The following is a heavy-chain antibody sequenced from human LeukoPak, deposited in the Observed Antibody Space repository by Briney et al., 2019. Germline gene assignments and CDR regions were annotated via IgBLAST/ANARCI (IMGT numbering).Heavy chain of an antibody. J-gene: IGHJ3*02. V-gene: IGHV4-4*07. CDR3: ARDHRYYDILTGSPRGGGAFDI. D-gene: IGHD3-9*01. CDR1: GDSVSSSY. Sequence: SETLSLTCTVSGDSVSSSYWSWIRQPAGRGLEWLGRVYASGSTHYNPSLKSRVTMSVDTTKSQISLRLTSVTAADTAVYYCARDHRYYDILTGSPRGGGAFDIWGQGTMVTVSS. CDR2: VYASGST.